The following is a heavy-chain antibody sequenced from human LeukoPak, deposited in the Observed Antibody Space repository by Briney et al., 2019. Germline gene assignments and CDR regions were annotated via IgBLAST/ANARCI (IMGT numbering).Heavy chain of an antibody. V-gene: IGHV1-18*01. CDR1: GYTFTSHS. CDR3: ARVKARSGSYSLDY. Sequence: ASVKVSCKASGYTFTSHSISWVRQAPGQGLEWMGWISAHNGDTNYAQRLQGRVTMTTDTSTSTAYMELRSLRSDDTAVYYCARVKARSGSYSLDYWGQGTLVTVSS. J-gene: IGHJ4*02. D-gene: IGHD1-26*01. CDR2: ISAHNGDT.